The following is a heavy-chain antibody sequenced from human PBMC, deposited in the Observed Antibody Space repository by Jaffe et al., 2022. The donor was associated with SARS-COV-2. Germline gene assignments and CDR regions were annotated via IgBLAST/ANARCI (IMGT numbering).Heavy chain of an antibody. CDR1: GGSFSGYY. J-gene: IGHJ4*02. CDR3: ARALIAVAGPYDY. CDR2: INHSGST. D-gene: IGHD6-19*01. Sequence: QVQLQQWGAGLLKPSETLSLTCAVYGGSFSGYYWSWIRQPPGKGLEWIGEINHSGSTNYNPSLKSRVTISVDTSKNQFSLKLSSVTAADTAVYYCARALIAVAGPYDYWGQGTLVTVSS. V-gene: IGHV4-34*01.